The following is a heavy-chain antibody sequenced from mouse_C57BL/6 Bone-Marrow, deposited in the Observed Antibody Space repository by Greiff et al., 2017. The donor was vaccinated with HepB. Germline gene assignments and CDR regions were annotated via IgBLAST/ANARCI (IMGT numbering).Heavy chain of an antibody. CDR2: INPYNGDT. CDR3: ARNYGSSTGFAY. D-gene: IGHD1-1*01. V-gene: IGHV1-20*01. J-gene: IGHJ3*01. CDR1: GYSFTGYF. Sequence: VQLQQSGPELVKPGDSVKISCKASGYSFTGYFMNWVMQSHGKSLEWIGRINPYNGDTFYNQKFEGKATLTVDKSSSTAHMELRSLTSEDSAVYYCARNYGSSTGFAYWGQGTLVTVSA.